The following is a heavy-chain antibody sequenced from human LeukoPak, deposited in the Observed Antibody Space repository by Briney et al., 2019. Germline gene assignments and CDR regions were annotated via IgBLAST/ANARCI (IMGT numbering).Heavy chain of an antibody. D-gene: IGHD3-22*01. Sequence: PGGSLRLSCAASGFTVSSNYMSWVRQAPGKGLEWVSVIYSGGSTYYADSVKGRFTISRDNSKNTLYLQMNSLRAEDTAVYYCARDGGSSGYHDAFDIWGQGTMVTVSS. J-gene: IGHJ3*02. V-gene: IGHV3-53*01. CDR1: GFTVSSNY. CDR3: ARDGGSSGYHDAFDI. CDR2: IYSGGST.